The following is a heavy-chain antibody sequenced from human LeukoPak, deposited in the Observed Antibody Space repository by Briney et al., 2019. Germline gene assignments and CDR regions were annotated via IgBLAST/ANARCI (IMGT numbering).Heavy chain of an antibody. CDR3: ARSGGFWVVTYYFGL. J-gene: IGHJ4*01. D-gene: IGHD3-9*01. Sequence: GGSLRLSCAASGFTFDDYGMSWVRQAPGKGLEWVSGINWNGGSTGYADSVKGRFTISRDNAKNSLYLQMNSLRAEDTALYYCARSGGFWVVTYYFGLWGQGTLVTVSS. V-gene: IGHV3-20*04. CDR1: GFTFDDYG. CDR2: INWNGGST.